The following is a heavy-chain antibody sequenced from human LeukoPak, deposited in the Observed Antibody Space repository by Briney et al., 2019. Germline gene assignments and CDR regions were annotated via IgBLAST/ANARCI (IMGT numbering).Heavy chain of an antibody. Sequence: SSETLSLTCSVSGGSISSRYYWGWIRQSPGKGLEWIGGLYYTGSTYYNPSLKSRITISVDTSKNQFSLKLTSVTAADTAVYYCASVYSLYDNWGQGILVIVSS. CDR2: LYYTGST. V-gene: IGHV4-39*01. D-gene: IGHD6-13*01. J-gene: IGHJ4*02. CDR1: GGSISSRYY. CDR3: ASVYSLYDN.